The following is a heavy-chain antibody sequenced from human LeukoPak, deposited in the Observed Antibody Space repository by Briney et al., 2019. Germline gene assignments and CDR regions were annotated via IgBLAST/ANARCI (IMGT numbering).Heavy chain of an antibody. J-gene: IGHJ6*02. CDR2: IYYSGST. D-gene: IGHD2-15*01. V-gene: IGHV4-59*01. Sequence: SETLSLTRTVSGGSISSYYWSWIRQPPGKGLEWIGYIYYSGSTNYNPSLKSRVTISVDTSKNQFSLKLSSVTAADTAVYYCARVVVVAATGRDYYYYGMDVWGQGTTVTVSS. CDR1: GGSISSYY. CDR3: ARVVVVAATGRDYYYYGMDV.